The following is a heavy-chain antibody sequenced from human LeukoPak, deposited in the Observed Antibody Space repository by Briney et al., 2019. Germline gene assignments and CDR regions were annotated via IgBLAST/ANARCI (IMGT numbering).Heavy chain of an antibody. CDR1: GFTFSNYW. CDR3: ARAQNYYDSSGYPS. Sequence: PGGSLRLSCAASGFTFSNYWMHWVRQAPGKGLVWVSRINSDGRSTNYADSVKGRFTISRDNAKNTLYLQMNSLRAEDTAVYYCARAQNYYDSSGYPSWGQGTLVTVSS. D-gene: IGHD3-22*01. V-gene: IGHV3-74*01. J-gene: IGHJ5*02. CDR2: INSDGRST.